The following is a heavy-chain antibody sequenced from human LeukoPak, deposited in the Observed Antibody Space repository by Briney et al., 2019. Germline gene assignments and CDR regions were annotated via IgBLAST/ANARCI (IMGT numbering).Heavy chain of an antibody. CDR2: ISAYNGNT. V-gene: IGHV1-18*04. CDR3: ARQMPLGEFDY. J-gene: IGHJ4*02. Sequence: GASVKVSCKASGYTFTSYGISWVRQAPGQGLEWMGWISAYNGNTNYAQKLQGRVTMTTDTSASTAYMELSSLRSEDTAVYYCARQMPLGEFDYWGQGTLVTVSS. CDR1: GYTFTSYG. D-gene: IGHD2-2*01.